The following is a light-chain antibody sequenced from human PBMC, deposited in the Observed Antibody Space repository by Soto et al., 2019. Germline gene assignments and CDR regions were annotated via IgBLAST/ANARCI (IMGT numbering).Light chain of an antibody. CDR1: SSNIGAGYD. CDR3: QSYDSSLSGWV. CDR2: GNS. Sequence: QSVLPQPPSVSGAPGQRVTLSCTWSSSNIGAGYDVHWYQQLPGTAPKLLIYGNSNRPSGVPDRFSGSKSGTSASLAITGLQAEDEADYYCQSYDSSLSGWVFGTGTKLTVL. V-gene: IGLV1-40*01. J-gene: IGLJ1*01.